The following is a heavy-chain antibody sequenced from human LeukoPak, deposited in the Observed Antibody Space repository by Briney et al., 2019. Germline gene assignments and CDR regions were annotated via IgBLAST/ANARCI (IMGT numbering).Heavy chain of an antibody. D-gene: IGHD6-19*01. V-gene: IGHV4-34*01. J-gene: IGHJ4*02. CDR1: GGSFSGYY. CDR2: INHSGST. Sequence: PSETLSLTCAVYGGSFSGYYWSWIRQRRGRGLERIGEINHSGSTNYNPSLKSRVTISVDTSKNQFSLKLSSVTAADTAVYYCARTRSSGWNYFDYWGQGTLVTVSS. CDR3: ARTRSSGWNYFDY.